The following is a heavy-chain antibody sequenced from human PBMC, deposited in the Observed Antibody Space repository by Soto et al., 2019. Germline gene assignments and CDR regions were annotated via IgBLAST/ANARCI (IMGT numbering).Heavy chain of an antibody. Sequence: SETLSLTCTVSGGSISSGDYYWSWIRQPPGKGLEWIGYIYYSGNTYYNPSLKSRITMSVDTSKNQFSLTLSSVTAADTAVYYCARDRLMATAGTARHYFGLDVWGQGTTVTVSS. J-gene: IGHJ6*02. CDR3: ARDRLMATAGTARHYFGLDV. CDR2: IYYSGNT. V-gene: IGHV4-30-4*01. D-gene: IGHD5-18*01. CDR1: GGSISSGDYY.